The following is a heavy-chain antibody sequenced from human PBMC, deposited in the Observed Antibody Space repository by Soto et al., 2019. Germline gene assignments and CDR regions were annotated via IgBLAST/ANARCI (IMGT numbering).Heavy chain of an antibody. CDR3: ARDYDAFYGSGSYMNLDY. D-gene: IGHD3-10*01. Sequence: QVQLVQSGAEVKKPGASVKVSCKASGYTFTSYGISWVRQAPGQGLEWMGWISAYNGNTNYAQKLQGRVNMTTDTSTSTAYIELRSLRSDDTAVYYCARDYDAFYGSGSYMNLDYWGQGTLVTVSS. J-gene: IGHJ4*02. CDR1: GYTFTSYG. V-gene: IGHV1-18*04. CDR2: ISAYNGNT.